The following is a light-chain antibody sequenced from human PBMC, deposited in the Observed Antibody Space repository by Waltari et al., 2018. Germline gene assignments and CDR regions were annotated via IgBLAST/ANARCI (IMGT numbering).Light chain of an antibody. Sequence: QLVLTQSPSASASLGASVKLTCTLRGGHSGNAIVWHQQQPEKGPRYLMKLNSDRSHHKGGGVRVRVSGSSSGAARYRSMASVESEDEADYYCQAWSSDSRVFGGGTKLTVL. J-gene: IGLJ3*02. CDR2: LNSDRSH. CDR3: QAWSSDSRV. V-gene: IGLV4-69*01. CDR1: GGHSGNA.